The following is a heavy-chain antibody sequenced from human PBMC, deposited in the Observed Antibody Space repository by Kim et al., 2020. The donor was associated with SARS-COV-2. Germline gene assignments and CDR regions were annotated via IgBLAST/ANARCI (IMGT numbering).Heavy chain of an antibody. CDR3: TTDRSYDILTGYFGMDV. D-gene: IGHD3-9*01. CDR1: GFTFSNAW. Sequence: GGSLRLSCAASGFTFSNAWMSWVRQAPGKGLEWVGHIKSKTDGGTTDYAAPVKGRFTISRDDSKNTLYLQMNSLKTEDTAVYYCTTDRSYDILTGYFGMDVWGQGTTVTVSS. V-gene: IGHV3-15*01. J-gene: IGHJ6*02. CDR2: IKSKTDGGTT.